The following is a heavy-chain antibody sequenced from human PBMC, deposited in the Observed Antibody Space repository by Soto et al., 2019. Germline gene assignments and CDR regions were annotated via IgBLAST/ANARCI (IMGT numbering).Heavy chain of an antibody. J-gene: IGHJ5*02. CDR2: IYYRGNT. Sequence: SETLSLTCSVSGDSINSDKYYWGWIRQPPGKGLEWIGSIYYRGNTYYNPSLQTRVTISLDKSKSQFSLKLNSVTAEDTAVYYCARDEGYYDILTGYGLRWFDPWGQGTLVTVSS. CDR1: GDSINSDKYY. V-gene: IGHV4-39*07. CDR3: ARDEGYYDILTGYGLRWFDP. D-gene: IGHD3-9*01.